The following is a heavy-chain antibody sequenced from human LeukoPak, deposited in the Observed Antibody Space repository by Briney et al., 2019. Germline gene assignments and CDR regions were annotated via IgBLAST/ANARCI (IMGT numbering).Heavy chain of an antibody. CDR1: GFTFSSYW. V-gene: IGHV3-7*01. CDR2: IKQDGSEE. CDR3: ARKSIPYAFDI. J-gene: IGHJ3*02. Sequence: GGSLRLSCAASGFTFSSYWMSWVRQAPGKGLEWVASIKQDGSEEYYVDSVKGRFTISRDHAKNSLYLQMNSLRAEDTAVYYCARKSIPYAFDIWGQGTMVTVSS. D-gene: IGHD2-21*01.